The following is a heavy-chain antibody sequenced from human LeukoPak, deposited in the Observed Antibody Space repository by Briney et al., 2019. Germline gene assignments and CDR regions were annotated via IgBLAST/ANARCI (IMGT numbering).Heavy chain of an antibody. J-gene: IGHJ4*02. D-gene: IGHD6-13*01. CDR1: GGSINSYY. CDR2: IYYSGST. Sequence: SETLSLTCTVSGGSINSYYWSWIRQPPGKGLDWIGYIYYSGSTNYNPSLKSRVTISVDKSKNQFSLKLNSVTAADTAVYYCARGHGHSSSLWGQGTLVTVSS. CDR3: ARGHGHSSSL. V-gene: IGHV4-59*01.